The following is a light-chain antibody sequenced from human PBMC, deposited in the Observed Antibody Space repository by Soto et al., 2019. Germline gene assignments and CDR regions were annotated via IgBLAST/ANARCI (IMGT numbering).Light chain of an antibody. CDR3: QHLNSYPLT. Sequence: DIQLTQSPSFLSASVGDRVTITCRASQDISSYLAWYQQKPGKAPKLVIYAASTLQSGVPSRFSGSGSGTEFTLTISSLQPEDFATDYCQHLNSYPLTFGQGTKVDVK. V-gene: IGKV1-9*01. CDR2: AAS. CDR1: QDISSY. J-gene: IGKJ1*01.